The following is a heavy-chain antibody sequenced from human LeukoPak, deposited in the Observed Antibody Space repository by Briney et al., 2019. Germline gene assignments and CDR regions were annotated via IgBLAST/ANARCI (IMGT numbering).Heavy chain of an antibody. V-gene: IGHV1-69*04. J-gene: IGHJ4*02. CDR3: ARTTYYYDSSGYYYVY. CDR1: GGTFSSYA. D-gene: IGHD3-22*01. CDR2: IIPILGIA. Sequence: SVKVSCKASGGTFSSYAISWVRQAPGQGLEWMGRIIPILGIANYAQKFQGRVTITADKSTSTVYMELSSLRSEDTAVYYCARTTYYYDSSGYYYVYWGQGTLVTVSS.